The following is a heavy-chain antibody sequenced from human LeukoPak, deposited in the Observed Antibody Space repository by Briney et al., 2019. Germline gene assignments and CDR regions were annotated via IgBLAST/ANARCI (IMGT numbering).Heavy chain of an antibody. Sequence: SVKGRFTISRDNAKNSLYLQMNSLRAEDTAVYYCARGSYNYGMDVWGQGTTVTVSS. V-gene: IGHV3-11*06. J-gene: IGHJ6*02. CDR3: ARGSYNYGMDV.